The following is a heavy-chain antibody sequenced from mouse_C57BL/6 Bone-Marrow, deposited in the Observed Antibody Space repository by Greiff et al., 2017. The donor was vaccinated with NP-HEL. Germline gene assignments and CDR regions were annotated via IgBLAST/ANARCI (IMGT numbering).Heavy chain of an antibody. CDR1: GYAFSSYW. CDR2: IYPGDGDP. Sequence: QVQLTESGAELVKPGASVKISCKASGYAFSSYWMNWVKQRPGMGLAWIGQIYPGDGDPNYNGHFKGNATLPADKSSSTAYMQLSSLTSGDSAVYFCARSPHYYGSGDFDYWGQGTTLTVSS. V-gene: IGHV1-80*01. J-gene: IGHJ2*01. D-gene: IGHD1-1*01. CDR3: ARSPHYYGSGDFDY.